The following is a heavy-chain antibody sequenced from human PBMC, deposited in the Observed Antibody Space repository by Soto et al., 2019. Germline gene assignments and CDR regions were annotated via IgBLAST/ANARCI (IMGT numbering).Heavy chain of an antibody. CDR3: ARHGPVGSYGMDV. D-gene: IGHD3-10*01. J-gene: IGHJ6*02. V-gene: IGHV5-10-1*01. CDR2: VHPRDSSV. CDR1: RYSFTLYW. Sequence: EVQLVQSGTEVKKPGESLRISCKGSRYSFTLYWISWVRQMPGKGLEWMGKVHPRDSSVNYSPSFQGHVTISADKSLNTAYLQWTTLTPSDTAMYYCARHGPVGSYGMDVWGRGTLVTVSS.